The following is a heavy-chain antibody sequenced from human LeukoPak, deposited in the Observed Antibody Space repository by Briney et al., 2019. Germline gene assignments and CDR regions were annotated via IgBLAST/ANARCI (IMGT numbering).Heavy chain of an antibody. CDR2: IYTSGST. J-gene: IGHJ5*02. CDR1: GGSISSYY. V-gene: IGHV4-4*07. Sequence: SETLSLTCTVSGGSISSYYWSWIRQPAGKGLEWIGRIYTSGSTNYNPSLKSRVTMPVDTSKNQFSLKLSSVTAADTAVYYCARDQRGYYGSGNNWFDPWGQGTLVTVSS. D-gene: IGHD3-10*01. CDR3: ARDQRGYYGSGNNWFDP.